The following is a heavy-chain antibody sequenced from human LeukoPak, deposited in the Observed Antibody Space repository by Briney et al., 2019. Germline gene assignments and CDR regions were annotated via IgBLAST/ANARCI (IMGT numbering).Heavy chain of an antibody. CDR2: ISSSGSTI. V-gene: IGHV3-48*03. D-gene: IGHD5-18*01. Sequence: GGSLRLSCAASGFTFSSYEMNWVRQAPGKGLEWVSYISSSGSTIYYADSVKGRFTISRDNAKNSLYVQMNSLRAEDTAVYYCARDRGYSTFDIWGQGTMVTVSS. CDR3: ARDRGYSTFDI. CDR1: GFTFSSYE. J-gene: IGHJ3*02.